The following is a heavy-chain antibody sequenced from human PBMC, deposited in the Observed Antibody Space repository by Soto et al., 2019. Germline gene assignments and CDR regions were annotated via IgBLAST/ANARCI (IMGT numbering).Heavy chain of an antibody. Sequence: SVKVSCKASGGTFSSYTISWVRQAPGQGLEWMGRIIPILGIANYAQKFQGRVTITADKSTSTAYMELSSLRSEDTAVYYCARAAGDYYYDCSGYYSRDWFDPWG. CDR1: GGTFSSYT. CDR3: ARAAGDYYYDCSGYYSRDWFDP. J-gene: IGHJ5*02. CDR2: IIPILGIA. D-gene: IGHD3-22*01. V-gene: IGHV1-69*02.